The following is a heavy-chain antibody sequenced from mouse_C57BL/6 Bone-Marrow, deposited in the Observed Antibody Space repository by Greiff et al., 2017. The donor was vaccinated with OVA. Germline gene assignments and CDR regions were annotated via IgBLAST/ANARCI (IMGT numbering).Heavy chain of an antibody. CDR3: ARNNYGSSYPHYFDY. V-gene: IGHV2-9-1*01. CDR1: GFSLTSYA. CDR2: IWTGGGT. D-gene: IGHD1-1*01. Sequence: QVQLQQSGPGLVAPSQSLSITCTVSGFSLTSYAISWVRQPPGKGLEWLGVIWTGGGTNYNSALKSRLSISKDNSKSQVFLKMNSLQTDDTARYYCARNNYGSSYPHYFDYWGQGTTLTVSS. J-gene: IGHJ2*01.